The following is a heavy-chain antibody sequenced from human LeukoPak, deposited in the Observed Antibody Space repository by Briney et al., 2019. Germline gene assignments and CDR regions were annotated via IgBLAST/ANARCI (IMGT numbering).Heavy chain of an antibody. V-gene: IGHV3-23*01. CDR3: AKASSGYFVDY. CDR2: ISNDGGGI. D-gene: IGHD3-22*01. Sequence: GGSLRLSCAASGFTFSSFAMSWVRQAPGKGLEWVSSISNDGGGIYAADSVRGRFTISRDNSKNTLFLQMNSLRAEDTALYYCAKASSGYFVDYWGQGTLVTVSS. J-gene: IGHJ4*02. CDR1: GFTFSSFA.